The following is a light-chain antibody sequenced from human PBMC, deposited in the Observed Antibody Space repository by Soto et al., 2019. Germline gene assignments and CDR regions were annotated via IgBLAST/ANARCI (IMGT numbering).Light chain of an antibody. Sequence: QSALTQPPSASGSPGQSVTISCTGTTSDVGGYNYVSWYQQHPGKAPKLLVYDVDKRPSGVPDRFSGSKSGNTASLTVSGLQAEDEADYYCSSYSSTTTLFGGGTKLTVL. CDR1: TSDVGGYNY. CDR2: DVD. J-gene: IGLJ2*01. CDR3: SSYSSTTTL. V-gene: IGLV2-8*01.